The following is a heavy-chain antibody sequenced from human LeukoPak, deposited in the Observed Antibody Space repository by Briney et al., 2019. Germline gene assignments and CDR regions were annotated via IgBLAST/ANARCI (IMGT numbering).Heavy chain of an antibody. J-gene: IGHJ5*02. CDR1: GFTFSSYS. CDR3: VRGNGNVGGRLDP. V-gene: IGHV3-66*01. D-gene: IGHD1-1*01. Sequence: GGSLRLSCAASGFTFSSYSMNWVRQAPGKGLDWVSGLYAGGSTYYAGSVTGRFTISRDDSKNTLYLQMTGLRVDATAIYYCVRGNGNVGGRLDPWGQGAWVIVSS. CDR2: LYAGGST.